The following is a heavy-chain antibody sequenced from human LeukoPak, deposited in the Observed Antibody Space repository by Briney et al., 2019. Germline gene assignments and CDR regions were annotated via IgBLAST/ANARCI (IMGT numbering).Heavy chain of an antibody. Sequence: PSETLSLTCTVSGGSISSYYWSWIRQPPGKGLEWIGYIYYSGSTNYNPSLKSRVTISVDTSKNQFSLKLSSVTAADTAVYYCARDPLITMVRGVIIDYWGQGTLVTVSS. CDR2: IYYSGST. V-gene: IGHV4-59*12. CDR3: ARDPLITMVRGVIIDY. D-gene: IGHD3-10*01. CDR1: GGSISSYY. J-gene: IGHJ4*02.